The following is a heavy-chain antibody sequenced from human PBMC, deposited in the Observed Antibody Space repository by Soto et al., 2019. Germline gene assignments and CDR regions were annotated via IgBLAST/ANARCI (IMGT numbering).Heavy chain of an antibody. CDR1: GFTFSSYS. V-gene: IGHV3-48*02. D-gene: IGHD3-10*01. CDR3: ARVYMVRGVIMKGDGRDV. CDR2: ISSSSRTI. J-gene: IGHJ6*02. Sequence: EVQLVESGGGLVQPGGSLRLSCAASGFTFSSYSMNWGRQAPGKGLEWGSDISSSSRTIYYADPVKGRFTISRDNAKNSLYLRRNSLRDGAPAVYYCARVYMVRGVIMKGDGRDVWGQGPTVTVSS.